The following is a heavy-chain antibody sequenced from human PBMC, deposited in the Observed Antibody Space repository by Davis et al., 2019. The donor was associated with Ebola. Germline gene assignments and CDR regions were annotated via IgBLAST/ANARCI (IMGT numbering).Heavy chain of an antibody. V-gene: IGHV3-21*01. D-gene: IGHD3-16*01. CDR2: ISSSSSYI. Sequence: PGGSLRLSCAASGFTFSSYSMNWVRPAPGKGLEWVSSISSSSSYIYYADSVKGRFTISRDNAKNSLYLQMNSLRAEDTAVYYCARGGMTKPIFDYWGQGTLVTVSS. J-gene: IGHJ4*02. CDR1: GFTFSSYS. CDR3: ARGGMTKPIFDY.